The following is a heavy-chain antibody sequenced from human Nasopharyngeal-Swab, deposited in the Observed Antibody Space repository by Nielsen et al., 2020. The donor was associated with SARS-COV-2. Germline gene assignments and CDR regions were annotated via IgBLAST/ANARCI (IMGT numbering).Heavy chain of an antibody. V-gene: IGHV1-18*04. CDR3: ARVSDYDFVAVP. D-gene: IGHD3-3*01. CDR2: ISAYNGNT. J-gene: IGHJ5*02. CDR1: GYTFTSYG. Sequence: ASVKVSCKASGYTFTSYGISWVRQAPGQGLEWMGWISAYNGNTNYAQKLQGRVTMTTDTSTSTAYMELRGLRSDDTAVYYCARVSDYDFVAVPWGQGTLVTVSS.